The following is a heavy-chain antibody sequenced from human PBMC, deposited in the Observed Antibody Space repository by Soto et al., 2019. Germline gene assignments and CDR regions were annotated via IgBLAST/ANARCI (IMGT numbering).Heavy chain of an antibody. D-gene: IGHD5-18*01. CDR2: IVVGSGNT. V-gene: IGHV1-58*01. CDR1: GFTFTSSA. J-gene: IGHJ4*02. Sequence: ASVKVSCKASGFTFTSSAVQWVRQARGQRLEWIGWIVVGSGNTNYAQKFQERVTITRDMSTSTAYMELSSLRSEDTAVYYCAAAMGYGYVFSYWGQGTLVTVSS. CDR3: AAAMGYGYVFSY.